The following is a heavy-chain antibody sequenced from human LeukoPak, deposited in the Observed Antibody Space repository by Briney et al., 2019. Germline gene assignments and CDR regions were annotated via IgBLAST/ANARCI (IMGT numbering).Heavy chain of an antibody. CDR1: GGSISSYY. Sequence: PETLSLTCTVSGGSISSYYWSWIRQPAGKGLEWIGRIYTSGSTNYNPSLKSRVTMSVDTSKNQFSLKLSSVTAADTAVYYCARDSIVGATEWFDPWGQGTLVTVSS. D-gene: IGHD1-26*01. CDR3: ARDSIVGATEWFDP. J-gene: IGHJ5*02. V-gene: IGHV4-4*07. CDR2: IYTSGST.